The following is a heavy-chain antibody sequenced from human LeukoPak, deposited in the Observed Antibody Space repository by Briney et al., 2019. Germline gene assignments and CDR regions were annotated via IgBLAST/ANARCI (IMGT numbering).Heavy chain of an antibody. CDR2: INGDGGST. V-gene: IGHV3-74*01. CDR3: ARRGCSRGSCYSRFDP. D-gene: IGHD2-15*01. J-gene: IGHJ5*02. Sequence: GGSLRLSCAASGFTFSSYWMHWVRQAPGKGLVWVSRINGDGGSTSYADSVEGRFTISRDNSKKSLYLQMNSLRAAETAVYYCARRGCSRGSCYSRFDPWGQGTLVTVSS. CDR1: GFTFSSYW.